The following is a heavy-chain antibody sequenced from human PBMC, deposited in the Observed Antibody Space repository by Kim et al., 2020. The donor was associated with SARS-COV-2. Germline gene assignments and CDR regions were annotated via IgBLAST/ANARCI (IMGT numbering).Heavy chain of an antibody. D-gene: IGHD3-3*01. Sequence: ADSVKDRLTITRNDSENTLYLQMNSLRGEDTAVYYCSRDRGSGYFGGNFYWGQGTLVTVSS. CDR3: SRDRGSGYFGGNFY. V-gene: IGHV3-30*07. J-gene: IGHJ4*02.